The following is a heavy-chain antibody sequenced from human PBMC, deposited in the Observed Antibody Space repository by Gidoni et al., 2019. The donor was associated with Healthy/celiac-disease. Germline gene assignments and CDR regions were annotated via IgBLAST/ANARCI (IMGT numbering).Heavy chain of an antibody. CDR3: ARDSVTMVRGVINNYYGMDV. CDR1: GGSISSGGYY. CDR2: IYYSGST. J-gene: IGHJ6*02. D-gene: IGHD3-10*01. Sequence: QVQLQESGPGLVKPSQTLSLTCTVSGGSISSGGYYWSWIRQHPGKGLAWIGYIYYSGSTYDNPSRKSRVTISVDTSKNQFSLKLSSVTAADTAVYYCARDSVTMVRGVINNYYGMDVWGQGTTVTVSS. V-gene: IGHV4-31*03.